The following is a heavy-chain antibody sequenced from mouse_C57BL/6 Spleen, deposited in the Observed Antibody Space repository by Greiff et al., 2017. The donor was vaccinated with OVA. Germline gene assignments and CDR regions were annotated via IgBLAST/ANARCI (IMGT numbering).Heavy chain of an antibody. CDR2: ISGGGGNT. CDR1: GFTFSSYT. J-gene: IGHJ2*01. D-gene: IGHD1-1*01. CDR3: ARNYYGSSYFDY. V-gene: IGHV5-9*01. Sequence: EVQVVESGGGLVKPGGSLRLSCAASGFTFSSYTMYWVRQTPEKRLEWVATISGGGGNTYYPDSVKGRFTISRDNAKNTLYLQMSSLRSEDTALYYCARNYYGSSYFDYWGQGTTLTVSS.